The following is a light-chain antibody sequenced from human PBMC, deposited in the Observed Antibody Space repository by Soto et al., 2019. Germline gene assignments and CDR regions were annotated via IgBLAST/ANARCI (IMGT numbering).Light chain of an antibody. Sequence: DIQMTQSPSTLSGSVVDRVTITCRASQTIISWLAWYQQKPGKAPKLLIYKASTLKSGVPSRFSGSGSGTEFTLTISSLQSEDFAVYFCQHYNNWPPQFTFGGGTKVDIK. J-gene: IGKJ4*01. CDR1: QTIISW. CDR3: QHYNNWPPQFT. V-gene: IGKV1-5*03. CDR2: KAS.